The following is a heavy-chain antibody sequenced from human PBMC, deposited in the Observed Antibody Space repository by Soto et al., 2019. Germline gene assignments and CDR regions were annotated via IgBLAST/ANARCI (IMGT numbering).Heavy chain of an antibody. CDR3: AREEKYGDYSGLVNY. CDR2: IIPIFGTA. D-gene: IGHD4-17*01. V-gene: IGHV1-69*12. CDR1: GGTFSSYT. Sequence: QVQLVQSGAEVKKPGSSVKVSCKASGGTFSSYTISWVRQAPGQGLEWMGGIIPIFGTANYAQKFQGRVTITADESTSTAYMELSSLRSEDTAVYYCAREEKYGDYSGLVNYWGQGTLVTVSS. J-gene: IGHJ4*02.